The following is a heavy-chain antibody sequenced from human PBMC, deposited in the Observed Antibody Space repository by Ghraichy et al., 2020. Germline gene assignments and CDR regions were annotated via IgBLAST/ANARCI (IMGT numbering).Heavy chain of an antibody. V-gene: IGHV3-15*01. CDR3: TTYRISTHGVVDY. Sequence: GVLRLSCAASGFIFSKAWMSWVRQAPGKGLEWVGRIYSKSDGETTDYTAPVKGRFTISRDDSKDTLFLQMNTLNTEDTAVYYCTTYRISTHGVVDYWGQGTLVTVSS. CDR1: GFIFSKAW. D-gene: IGHD3-3*01. CDR2: IYSKSDGETT. J-gene: IGHJ4*02.